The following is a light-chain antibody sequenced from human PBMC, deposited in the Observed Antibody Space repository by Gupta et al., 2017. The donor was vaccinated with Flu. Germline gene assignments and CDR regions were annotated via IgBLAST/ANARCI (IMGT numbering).Light chain of an antibody. CDR1: STKVGSNN. CDR2: SNN. CDR3: AAMDDNRNGWV. Sequence: VTISSSETSTKVGSNNVTWYQHHPKPAPNLLIYSNNQRNSAAPDRFSGSKSATSATVAITRLQAEDEADYYYAAMDDNRNGWVFGGGTKLTVL. V-gene: IGLV1-44*01. J-gene: IGLJ3*02.